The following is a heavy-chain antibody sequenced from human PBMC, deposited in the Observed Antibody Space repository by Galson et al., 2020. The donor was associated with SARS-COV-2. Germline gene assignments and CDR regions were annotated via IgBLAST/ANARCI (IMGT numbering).Heavy chain of an antibody. CDR1: GFTVSSNY. J-gene: IGHJ3*02. Sequence: GESLKISCAASGFTVSSNYMSWVRQAPGKGLEWVSVIYSGGSTYYADSVKGRFTISRDNSKNTLYLQMNSLRAEDTAVYYCAREGYGSGSYYNAFDIWGQGTMVTVSS. V-gene: IGHV3-53*01. D-gene: IGHD3-10*01. CDR3: AREGYGSGSYYNAFDI. CDR2: IYSGGST.